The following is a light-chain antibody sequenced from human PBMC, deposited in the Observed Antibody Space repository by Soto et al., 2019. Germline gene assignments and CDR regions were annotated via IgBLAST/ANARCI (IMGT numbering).Light chain of an antibody. CDR1: SSDVGIYNY. CDR2: EVS. CDR3: SSYTTSSTRV. J-gene: IGLJ1*01. V-gene: IGLV2-14*01. Sequence: QSALTQPASVSGSPGQSIAISCTGSSSDVGIYNYVSWYQQHPGKVPKLIIYEVSNRPSGVSNRFSGSKSGNTASLTISGLHADDEAYYYCSSYTTSSTRVFGTGTKLTVL.